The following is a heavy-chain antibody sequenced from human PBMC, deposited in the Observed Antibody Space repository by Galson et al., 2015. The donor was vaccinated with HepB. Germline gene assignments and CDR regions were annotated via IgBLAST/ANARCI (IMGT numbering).Heavy chain of an antibody. CDR1: GFTFSSYA. D-gene: IGHD6-6*01. J-gene: IGHJ4*02. CDR3: ARVGSSSSQDGYFDY. CDR2: ISYDGSNK. V-gene: IGHV3-30-3*01. Sequence: SLRLSCAASGFTFSSYAMHWVRQAPGKGLEWVAVISYDGSNKYYADSVKGRFTISRDNSKNTLYLQMNSLRAEDTAVYYRARVGSSSSQDGYFDYWGQGTLVTVSS.